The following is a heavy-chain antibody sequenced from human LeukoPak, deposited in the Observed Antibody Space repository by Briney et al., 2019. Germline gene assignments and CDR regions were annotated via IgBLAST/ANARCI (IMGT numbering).Heavy chain of an antibody. V-gene: IGHV4-34*01. Sequence: KSSETLSLTCAVYGETFTGYCWTWVRQPPGKGLEWIGEVNDSGDTNYNPSLKSRVTVSADTSKNQFSLRVTSMTAADTAVYYCARARGAVGIDYWGQGTLVTVSS. J-gene: IGHJ4*02. CDR1: GETFTGYC. CDR3: ARARGAVGIDY. D-gene: IGHD6-19*01. CDR2: VNDSGDT.